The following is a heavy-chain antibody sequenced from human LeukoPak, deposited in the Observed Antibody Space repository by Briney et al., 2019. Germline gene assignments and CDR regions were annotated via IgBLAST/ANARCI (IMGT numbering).Heavy chain of an antibody. CDR2: IYHSGST. V-gene: IGHV4-38-2*01. CDR1: GYSISSGYY. J-gene: IGHJ3*02. Sequence: SETLSLTCAVSGYSISSGYYWGWIRQPPGKGLEWIGSIYHSGSTYYNPSLKSRVTISVDTSKNQFSLKLSSVTAADTAVYYCARQDLNDSSGYYPSSGGGAFDIWGQGTMVTVSS. D-gene: IGHD3-22*01. CDR3: ARQDLNDSSGYYPSSGGGAFDI.